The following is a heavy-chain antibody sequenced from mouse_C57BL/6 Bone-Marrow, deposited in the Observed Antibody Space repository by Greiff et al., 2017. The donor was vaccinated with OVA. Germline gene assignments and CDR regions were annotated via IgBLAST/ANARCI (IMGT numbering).Heavy chain of an antibody. CDR2: IDPENGDT. CDR3: TTEGYYDDDEVAY. D-gene: IGHD2-4*01. CDR1: GFNIKADY. Sequence: VQLQQSGAELVRPGASVKLSCTASGFNIKADYMHWVKQRPEQGLEWIGWIDPENGDTEYASKFQGKATITADTSSNTAYLQLSSLTSEDTAVDYGTTEGYYDDDEVAYWGQGTLVTVSA. J-gene: IGHJ3*01. V-gene: IGHV14-4*01.